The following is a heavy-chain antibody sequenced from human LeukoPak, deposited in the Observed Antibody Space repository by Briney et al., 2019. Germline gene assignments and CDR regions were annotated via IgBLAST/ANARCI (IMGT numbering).Heavy chain of an antibody. V-gene: IGHV4-61*02. Sequence: PSQTLSLTCTVSGGSISSGSYYWNWIRQPAGKGLEWIGRIYSSGSTNYNPSLKSRVTMSVDTSKNQFSLKLSSVTAADTAVYYCARTGYSSSWPLFDYWGQGTLVTVSS. CDR2: IYSSGST. D-gene: IGHD6-13*01. CDR3: ARTGYSSSWPLFDY. J-gene: IGHJ4*02. CDR1: GGSISSGSYY.